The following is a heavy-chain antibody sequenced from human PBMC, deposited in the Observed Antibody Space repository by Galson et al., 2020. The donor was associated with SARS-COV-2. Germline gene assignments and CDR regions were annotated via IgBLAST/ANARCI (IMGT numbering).Heavy chain of an antibody. J-gene: IGHJ5*02. CDR2: IYLDDDK. CDR3: AHRRPIAAAGNWFDP. Sequence: SGPTLVKPPQTLTLPCTFSRFSLSTSGVGVAWIRQPPGKALEWLALIYLDDDKLYSPSLKSRLTITKGTYKTQVVLTMTNMDPVDTATYYCAHRRPIAAAGNWFDPWGQGTLVTVSS. D-gene: IGHD6-13*01. V-gene: IGHV2-5*02. CDR1: RFSLSTSGVG.